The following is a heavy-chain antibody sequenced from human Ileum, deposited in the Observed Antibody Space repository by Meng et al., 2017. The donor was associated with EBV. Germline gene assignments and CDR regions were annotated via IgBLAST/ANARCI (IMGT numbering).Heavy chain of an antibody. Sequence: VQLVESGGGLVKPGGSLRLSCAASGFTFSDYYMSWIRQAPGKGLEWVSYITSSGGIIYYADSVKGRFTISRDNAMNTLYLEMNYLRADDTAVYYCARENYGSDYWGQGTLVTVSS. V-gene: IGHV3-11*01. J-gene: IGHJ4*02. CDR3: ARENYGSDY. CDR1: GFTFSDYY. D-gene: IGHD4-17*01. CDR2: ITSSGGII.